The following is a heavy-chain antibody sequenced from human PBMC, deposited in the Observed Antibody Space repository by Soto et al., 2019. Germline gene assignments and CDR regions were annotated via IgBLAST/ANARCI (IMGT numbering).Heavy chain of an antibody. CDR1: GFTVSYFG. CDR3: ARDWAWNYDY. D-gene: IGHD1-7*01. Sequence: PGGSQRLSCAASGFTVSYFGLHWVRQAPGKGLEWVAFISSDGGKAYYADSMKGRFTISRDNSKNTLDLQMNSLKPEDTAVYYCARDWAWNYDYWGQGTLVTVSS. V-gene: IGHV3-30-3*01. CDR2: ISSDGGKA. J-gene: IGHJ4*02.